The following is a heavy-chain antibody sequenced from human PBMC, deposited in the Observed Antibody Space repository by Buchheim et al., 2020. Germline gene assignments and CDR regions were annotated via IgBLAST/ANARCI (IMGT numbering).Heavy chain of an antibody. CDR3: ASSEDFGDYVFDY. D-gene: IGHD3-16*01. CDR1: GGSTRSSGYY. V-gene: IGHV4-31*03. Sequence: QVRLQESGPGLVKPSQTLSLTCTVTGGSTRSSGYYWSWIRQHPGKGLEWIGYIYYSGTTYYNPSLKSRVTISIDTSKNQFSLKVTSVTAADTAVYYCASSEDFGDYVFDYWGQGTL. CDR2: IYYSGTT. J-gene: IGHJ4*02.